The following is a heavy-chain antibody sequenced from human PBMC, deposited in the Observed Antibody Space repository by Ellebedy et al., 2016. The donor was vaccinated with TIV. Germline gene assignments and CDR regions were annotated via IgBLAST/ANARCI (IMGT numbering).Heavy chain of an antibody. J-gene: IGHJ6*02. D-gene: IGHD3-16*01. Sequence: AASVTVSCKASGYTFTGYYMHWVRQAPGQGLEWMGWINPNSGGTNYAQKFQGRVTMTRDTSISTAYMELSRLRSDDTAVYYCARETSTFDSGGYGMDVWGQGTTVTVSS. V-gene: IGHV1-2*02. CDR2: INPNSGGT. CDR1: GYTFTGYY. CDR3: ARETSTFDSGGYGMDV.